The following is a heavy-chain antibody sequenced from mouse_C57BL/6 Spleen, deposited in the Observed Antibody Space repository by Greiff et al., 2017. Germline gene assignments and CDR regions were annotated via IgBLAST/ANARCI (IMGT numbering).Heavy chain of an antibody. V-gene: IGHV5-4*03. J-gene: IGHJ3*01. Sequence: EVMLVESGGGLVKPGGSLKLSCAASGFTFSSYAMSWVRQTPEKRLEWVATISDGGSYTYYPDNVKGRFTISRDNAKNNLYLQMSHLKSEDTAMYYCASTANFAYWGQGTLVTVSA. CDR1: GFTFSSYA. CDR2: ISDGGSYT. CDR3: ASTANFAY. D-gene: IGHD4-1*01.